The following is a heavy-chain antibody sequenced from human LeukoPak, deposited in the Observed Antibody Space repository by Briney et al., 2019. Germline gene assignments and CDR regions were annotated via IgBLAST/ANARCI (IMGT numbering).Heavy chain of an antibody. D-gene: IGHD6-6*01. CDR2: IYHSGST. CDR3: ARDSDSSEALDS. Sequence: KASQTLSLTCTVSGGSISSGGYYWSWIRQPPGKGLEWIGYIYHSGSTYYNPSLKSRVTISVDRSKNQFSLHLRSVTAADTAIYFCARDSDSSEALDSWGQGTLVTVSS. J-gene: IGHJ5*01. V-gene: IGHV4-30-2*01. CDR1: GGSISSGGYY.